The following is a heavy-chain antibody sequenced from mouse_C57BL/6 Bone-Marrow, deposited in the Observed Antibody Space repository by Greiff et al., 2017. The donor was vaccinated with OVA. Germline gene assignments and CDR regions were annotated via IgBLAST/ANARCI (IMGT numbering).Heavy chain of an antibody. Sequence: QVQLQQPGAELVKPGASAKLSCKASGYTFTSYWMHWVKQRPGQGLEWIGMIHPNSGSTNYNEKFKSKATLTVDKSSSTAYMQRSSLTSEDSAVYYCANSSGYKDYFDYWGQGTTLTVSS. J-gene: IGHJ2*01. CDR2: IHPNSGST. V-gene: IGHV1-64*01. CDR1: GYTFTSYW. CDR3: ANSSGYKDYFDY. D-gene: IGHD3-2*02.